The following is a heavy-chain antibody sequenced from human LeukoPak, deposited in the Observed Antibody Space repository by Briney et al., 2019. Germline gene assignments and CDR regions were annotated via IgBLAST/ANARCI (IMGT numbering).Heavy chain of an antibody. CDR3: AGAVTGYYLSHYYFPY. J-gene: IGHJ4*02. Sequence: SETLSLTCTVSGDSISSGDYYWTWIRQPPGKGLEWTGYIYYNGITYYNPSLKSRVIISVDQPKKQFSLKLSSVTAADTAVYYCAGAVTGYYLSHYYFPYWGRGTLVTVSS. D-gene: IGHD3-9*01. V-gene: IGHV4-30-4*01. CDR2: IYYNGIT. CDR1: GDSISSGDYY.